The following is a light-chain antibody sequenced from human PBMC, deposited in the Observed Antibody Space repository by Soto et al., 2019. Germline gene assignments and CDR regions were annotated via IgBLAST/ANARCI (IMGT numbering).Light chain of an antibody. CDR3: QQYNNWPI. V-gene: IGKV3-15*01. J-gene: IGKJ5*01. CDR2: GAS. Sequence: EIVMTQSPATLSVSPGERATLSCRASQSVSSNLAWYQQKPGQAPRLLIYGASTRATGIPARFSGGGSGTEFTLTISSLQSEDFAVYYCQQYNNWPIFGQGTRLEI. CDR1: QSVSSN.